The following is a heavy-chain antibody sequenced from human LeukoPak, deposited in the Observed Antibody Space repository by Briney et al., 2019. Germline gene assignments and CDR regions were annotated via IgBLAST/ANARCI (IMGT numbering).Heavy chain of an antibody. CDR1: GGSISSSSYY. CDR3: ARPLYSSGWAFDY. V-gene: IGHV4-39*01. D-gene: IGHD6-19*01. Sequence: SETLSLTCTVSGGSISSSSYYWGWIRQPPGKGLEWIGSIYYSGSTYYNPSLKSRATISVDTSKNQFSLKLSSVTAADTAEYYCARPLYSSGWAFDYWGQGTLVTVSS. J-gene: IGHJ4*02. CDR2: IYYSGST.